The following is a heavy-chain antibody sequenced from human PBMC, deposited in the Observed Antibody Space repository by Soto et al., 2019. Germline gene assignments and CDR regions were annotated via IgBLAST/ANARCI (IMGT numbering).Heavy chain of an antibody. Sequence: EVQLVESGGGLVKPGGSLRLSCAASGFTFTNAWMNWVRQAPGKGLEWVGRIKSKSDGGTTDYAAPVKGRFTVSRDDSRYTVYLQINGPKTEDTAVDYCTTDWFDSSGYYTSWGQGTLVSVAS. J-gene: IGHJ5*02. D-gene: IGHD3-22*01. CDR3: TTDWFDSSGYYTS. CDR2: IKSKSDGGTT. V-gene: IGHV3-15*01. CDR1: GFTFTNAW.